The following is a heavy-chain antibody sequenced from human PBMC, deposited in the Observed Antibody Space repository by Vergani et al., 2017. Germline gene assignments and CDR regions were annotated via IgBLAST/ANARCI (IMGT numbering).Heavy chain of an antibody. CDR3: AREKAIQLWSGMDV. D-gene: IGHD5-18*01. J-gene: IGHJ6*02. CDR2: IIPILGIA. Sequence: QVQLVQSGAEVKKPGSSVKVSCKASGGTFSSYAISWVRQAPGQGLEWMGRIIPILGIANYAQKFQGIVTITADKSTSTAYMELSSLRSEDTAVYYCAREKAIQLWSGMDVWGQGTTVTVSS. CDR1: GGTFSSYA. V-gene: IGHV1-69*04.